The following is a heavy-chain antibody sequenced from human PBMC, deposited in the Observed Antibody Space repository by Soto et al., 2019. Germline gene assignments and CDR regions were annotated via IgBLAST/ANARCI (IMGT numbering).Heavy chain of an antibody. CDR3: ASLKGGSYYVRLYYGMDV. V-gene: IGHV1-69*13. Sequence: SVKVSCKASGGTFSSYAISWVRQAPGQGLEWMGGIIPIFGTANYAQKFQGRVTITADESTSTAYMELSSLRYEDTAVYYCASLKGGSYYVRLYYGMDVWGQGTTVTVSS. CDR2: IIPIFGTA. D-gene: IGHD1-26*01. CDR1: GGTFSSYA. J-gene: IGHJ6*02.